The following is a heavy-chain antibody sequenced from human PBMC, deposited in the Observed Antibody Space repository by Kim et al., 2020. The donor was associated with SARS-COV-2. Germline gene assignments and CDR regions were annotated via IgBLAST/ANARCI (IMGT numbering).Heavy chain of an antibody. D-gene: IGHD1-26*01. Sequence: SETLSLTCTVSGGSISSYYWTWIRQPPGKGLEWIGYIYYSGSTKYNPSLKSRVSISVDTSKNQFSLKLSSVTAADPAVYYCASRLSGSYYFDYWGQGTLVTVSS. V-gene: IGHV4-59*08. CDR3: ASRLSGSYYFDY. J-gene: IGHJ4*02. CDR1: GGSISSYY. CDR2: IYYSGST.